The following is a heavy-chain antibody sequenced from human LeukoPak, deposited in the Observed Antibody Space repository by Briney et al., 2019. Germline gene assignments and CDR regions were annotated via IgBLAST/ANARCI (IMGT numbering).Heavy chain of an antibody. J-gene: IGHJ4*02. Sequence: SETLSLTCAVYGGSFSGYYWSWIRQPPGKGLEWIGEINHSGSTNYNPSPKSRVTISVDTSKNQFSLKLSSVTAADTAVYYCALKGRYYDSGGYYYRFDYWGQGTLVTVSS. CDR1: GGSFSGYY. D-gene: IGHD3-22*01. CDR3: ALKGRYYDSGGYYYRFDY. V-gene: IGHV4-34*01. CDR2: INHSGST.